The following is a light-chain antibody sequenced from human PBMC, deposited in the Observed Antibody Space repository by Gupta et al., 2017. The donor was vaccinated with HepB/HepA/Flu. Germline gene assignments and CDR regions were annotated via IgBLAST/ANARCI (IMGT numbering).Light chain of an antibody. J-gene: IGKJ1*01. Sequence: DIKMTQSPSSLSASVGDRVTITCRASQGIGTYLNWYQQRPGKAPNVLIYVASTLESGVPSRFGGSGSGTDFTLTISKLQPEDFGTYFCQQRDKIPRTFGQGTKVEIK. CDR1: QGIGTY. CDR2: VAS. V-gene: IGKV1-39*01. CDR3: QQRDKIPRT.